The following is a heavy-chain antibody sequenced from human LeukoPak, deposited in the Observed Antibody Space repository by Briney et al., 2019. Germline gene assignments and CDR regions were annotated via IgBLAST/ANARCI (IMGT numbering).Heavy chain of an antibody. V-gene: IGHV4-39*01. CDR3: ARAGYSYDMDV. CDR1: GGSISSSSYY. D-gene: IGHD5-18*01. Sequence: SETLSLTCTVSGGSISSSSYYWGWIRQPPGKGLEWIGSIYYSGSTHYNPSLKSRVTISVDTSKNQFSLKLSSVTAADTAVYYCARAGYSYDMDVWGQGTTVTVSS. CDR2: IYYSGST. J-gene: IGHJ6*02.